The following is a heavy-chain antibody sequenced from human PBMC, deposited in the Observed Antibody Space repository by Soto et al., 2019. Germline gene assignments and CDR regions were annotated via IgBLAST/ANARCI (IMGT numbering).Heavy chain of an antibody. J-gene: IGHJ6*02. Sequence: GALRLSCAASGFTFSSYAMHWVRQAPGKGLEWVAVISYDGSNKYYADSVKGRFTISRDNSKNTLYLQMNSLRAEDTAVYYCASGEVMDVWGQGTTVTVSS. CDR1: GFTFSSYA. CDR2: ISYDGSNK. V-gene: IGHV3-30-3*01. CDR3: ASGEVMDV.